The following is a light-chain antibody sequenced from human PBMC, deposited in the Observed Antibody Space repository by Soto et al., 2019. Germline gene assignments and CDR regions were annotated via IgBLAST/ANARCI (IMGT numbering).Light chain of an antibody. CDR2: DVS. Sequence: DIVLTQSPVILSLSPGERATLSCRASQSVSSYLAWYQQKPGQAPRLLIYDVSNRATGIPARFSGSGSGTDFTLTISSLEPEDFAVYYCQQHSNWPLTFGGGTKVEI. J-gene: IGKJ4*01. CDR3: QQHSNWPLT. V-gene: IGKV3-11*01. CDR1: QSVSSY.